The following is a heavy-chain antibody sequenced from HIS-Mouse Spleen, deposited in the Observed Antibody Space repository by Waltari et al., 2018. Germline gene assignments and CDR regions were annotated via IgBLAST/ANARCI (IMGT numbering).Heavy chain of an antibody. CDR3: AREIPYSSSWYDWYFDL. CDR2: IYYSGIT. J-gene: IGHJ2*01. Sequence: QLQLQESGPGLVKPSETLSLTCTVSGGSIISNTSYWGWIRQPPGKGLEWIGSIYYSGITYYNPSLKSRVTISVDTSKNQFSLKLSSVTAADTAVYYCAREIPYSSSWYDWYFDLWGRGTLVTVSS. CDR1: GGSIISNTSY. V-gene: IGHV4-39*07. D-gene: IGHD6-13*01.